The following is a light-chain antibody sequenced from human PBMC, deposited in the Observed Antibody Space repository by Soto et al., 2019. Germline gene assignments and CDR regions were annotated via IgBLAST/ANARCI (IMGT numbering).Light chain of an antibody. J-gene: IGKJ5*01. V-gene: IGKV3-20*01. CDR2: GAS. CDR1: QSVSSSY. CDR3: QQYGSSPLIT. Sequence: EIVLTQSPGILSLSPGERASLSSRASQSVSSSYLALYQQKPGQAPRLLIYGASSRATGIPDRFSGSGSGTDFPLTISRLEPEDFAVYYCQQYGSSPLITFGQGTRLEIK.